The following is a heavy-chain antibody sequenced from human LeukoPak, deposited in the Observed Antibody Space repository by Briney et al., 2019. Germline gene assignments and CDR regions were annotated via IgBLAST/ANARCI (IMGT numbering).Heavy chain of an antibody. Sequence: ASVKVSCKASRYTFTGYYMHWVRQAPGQGLEWMGWTNPNSGGTNYAQKFQGRVTMTRDTSISTAYMELSRLRSDDTAVYYCARDQAIWFGESVFDYWGQGTLVTVSS. V-gene: IGHV1-2*02. CDR3: ARDQAIWFGESVFDY. J-gene: IGHJ4*02. CDR2: TNPNSGGT. D-gene: IGHD3-10*01. CDR1: RYTFTGYY.